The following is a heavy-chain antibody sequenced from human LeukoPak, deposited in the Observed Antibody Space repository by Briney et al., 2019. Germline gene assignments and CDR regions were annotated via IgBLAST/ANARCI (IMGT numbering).Heavy chain of an antibody. CDR2: INSDGSST. Sequence: PGGSLRLSCAASGFTFSSYWMHWFRQAPGKGLVWFSRINSDGSSTSYADSVKGRFTISRDNAKNTLYLQMNSLRAEDTAVYYCARGTLGYCSSTSCLNWFDPWGQGTLVTVSS. V-gene: IGHV3-74*01. J-gene: IGHJ5*02. CDR1: GFTFSSYW. CDR3: ARGTLGYCSSTSCLNWFDP. D-gene: IGHD2-2*01.